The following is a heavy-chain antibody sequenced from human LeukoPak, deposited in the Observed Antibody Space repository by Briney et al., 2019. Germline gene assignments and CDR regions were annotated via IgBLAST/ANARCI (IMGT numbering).Heavy chain of an antibody. CDR3: ARGGHGAADQ. Sequence: PGGSLRLSCAASGFTFSDYYMSWRRQAPGKSLEWLAYISPSTTHTSYADSVKGRFTISRDNDKNLLFLQMNSLRAEDTAVYYCARGGHGAADQWGQGTLVTVSS. CDR2: ISPSTTHT. CDR1: GFTFSDYY. D-gene: IGHD1-26*01. V-gene: IGHV3-11*05. J-gene: IGHJ5*02.